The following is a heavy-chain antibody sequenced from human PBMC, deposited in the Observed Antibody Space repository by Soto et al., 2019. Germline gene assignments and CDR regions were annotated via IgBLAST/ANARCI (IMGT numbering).Heavy chain of an antibody. V-gene: IGHV3-74*03. CDR2: IYSDGSGA. Sequence: HPGGSLRLSCAASGFIFSNFWMHWVRQAPGKGLVWVSRIYSDGSGAMYADSVKGRFTISRDNAKSTLYLQMNSLRAEDTAVYYCATLNSFGSDYWGRGTLVTVSS. CDR1: GFIFSNFW. D-gene: IGHD5-18*01. J-gene: IGHJ4*02. CDR3: ATLNSFGSDY.